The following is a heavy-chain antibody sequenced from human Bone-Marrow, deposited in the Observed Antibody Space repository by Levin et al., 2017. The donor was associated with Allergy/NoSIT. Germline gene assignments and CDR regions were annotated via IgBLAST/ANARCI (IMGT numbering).Heavy chain of an antibody. J-gene: IGHJ4*02. Sequence: SETLSLTCAVYGGSFSGYYWSWIRQPPGKGLEWIGEINHSGSTNYNPSLKSRVTISVDTSKNQFSLKLSSVTAADTAVYYCAICSPYYYGSGSCTKWGQGTLVTVSS. CDR2: INHSGST. CDR1: GGSFSGYY. D-gene: IGHD3-10*01. CDR3: AICSPYYYGSGSCTK. V-gene: IGHV4-34*01.